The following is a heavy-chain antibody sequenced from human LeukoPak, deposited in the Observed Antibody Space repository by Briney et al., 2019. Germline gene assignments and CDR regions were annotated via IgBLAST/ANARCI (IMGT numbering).Heavy chain of an antibody. J-gene: IGHJ5*02. D-gene: IGHD2-2*01. CDR1: GFTFSDYY. V-gene: IGHV3-11*04. Sequence: GGSLRLSCAASGFTFSDYYMSWIRQAPGKGLGWVSYISSSGSTIYYADSVKGRFTISRDNAKNSLYLQMNSLRAEDTAVYYCARPIYCSSTSCYPFSPWGQGTLVTVSS. CDR2: ISSSGSTI. CDR3: ARPIYCSSTSCYPFSP.